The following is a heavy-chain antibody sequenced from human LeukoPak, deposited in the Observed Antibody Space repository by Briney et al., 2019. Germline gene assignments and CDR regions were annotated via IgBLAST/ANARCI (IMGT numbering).Heavy chain of an antibody. CDR2: ISYDGSNK. CDR1: GFTFSSYA. D-gene: IGHD3-10*01. V-gene: IGHV3-30-3*01. Sequence: GGSLRLSCAASGFTFSSYAMHWVRQAPGKGLEWVAVISYDGSNKYYADSVKGRFTISRDNSKNTLYLQMNSLRAEDTAVYYCARGHVLLWFGESYYFDYWGQGTLVTVSS. CDR3: ARGHVLLWFGESYYFDY. J-gene: IGHJ4*02.